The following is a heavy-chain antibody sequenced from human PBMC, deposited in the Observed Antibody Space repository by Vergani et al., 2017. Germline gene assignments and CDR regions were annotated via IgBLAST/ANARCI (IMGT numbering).Heavy chain of an antibody. CDR3: AKVRTLYGSGSYYRYYFDY. CDR1: GFTFDDYA. Sequence: VQLVESGGGVVQPGGSLRLSCAASGFTFDDYAMHWVRQAPGKGLEWVSGISWNSGSTGYADSVKGRFTISRDNSKNTLYLQMNSLRAEDTAVYYWAKVRTLYGSGSYYRYYFDYWGQGTLVTVSS. CDR2: ISWNSGST. V-gene: IGHV3-9*01. D-gene: IGHD3-10*01. J-gene: IGHJ4*02.